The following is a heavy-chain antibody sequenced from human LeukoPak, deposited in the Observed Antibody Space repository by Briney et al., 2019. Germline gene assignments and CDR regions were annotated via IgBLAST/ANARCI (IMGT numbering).Heavy chain of an antibody. Sequence: GGSLRLSCAASGFSFGNHAMIWVRQAAGKGLEWVSVVSGSGDTTYYADSVKGRFTISRDNSKNALYLQMNSLRAEDTAVYYCAKFYEWELHPDAFDIWGQGTMVTVSS. J-gene: IGHJ3*02. CDR1: GFSFGNHA. CDR3: AKFYEWELHPDAFDI. CDR2: VSGSGDTT. D-gene: IGHD1-26*01. V-gene: IGHV3-23*01.